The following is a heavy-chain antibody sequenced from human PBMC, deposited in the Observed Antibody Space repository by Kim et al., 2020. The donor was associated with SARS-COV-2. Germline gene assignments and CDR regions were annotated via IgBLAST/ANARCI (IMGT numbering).Heavy chain of an antibody. CDR1: GGAIRDSSYY. V-gene: IGHV4-39*01. J-gene: IGHJ4*02. Sequence: SETLSLTCSVSGGAIRDSSYYWGWIRQPPGSGLEWIGSIYYSGTTYYNPSLQSRVTISEDTSTNQFSLKLSSVTAADTAVYYCARHGALGYCNPGSCHCDHWGQGILVTVSS. D-gene: IGHD2-15*01. CDR3: ARHGALGYCNPGSCHCDH. CDR2: IYYSGTT.